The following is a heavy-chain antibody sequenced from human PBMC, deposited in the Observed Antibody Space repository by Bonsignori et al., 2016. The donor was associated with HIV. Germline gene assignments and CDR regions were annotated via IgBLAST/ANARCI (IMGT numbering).Heavy chain of an antibody. D-gene: IGHD1-26*01. CDR2: INPNSGGT. CDR3: ARGGGSYLSEVLSSPLSR. CDR1: GYTFTGYN. V-gene: IGHV1-2*02. Sequence: ASVKVSCKASGYTFTGYNMHWVRQAPGQGLEWMGWINPNSGGTKSAQNFQGRVTMTRDTSINTAYMELSSLRSDDTAVYFCARGGGSYLSEVLSSPLSRWGQGTQVTVSS. J-gene: IGHJ4*02.